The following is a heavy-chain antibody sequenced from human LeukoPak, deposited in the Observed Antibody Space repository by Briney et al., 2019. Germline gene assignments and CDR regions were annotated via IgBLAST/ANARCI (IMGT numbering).Heavy chain of an antibody. CDR1: GFPFNDYS. V-gene: IGHV3-48*04. CDR2: ISGSSTTI. J-gene: IGHJ6*04. D-gene: IGHD3-10*02. CDR3: AELGITMIGGV. Sequence: GGSLRLSCAASGFPFNDYSINWVRQAPGKGLEWVSYISGSSTTIYYADSVKGRFTISRDNAKNSLYLQMNSLRAEDTAVYYCAELGITMIGGVWGKGTTVTISS.